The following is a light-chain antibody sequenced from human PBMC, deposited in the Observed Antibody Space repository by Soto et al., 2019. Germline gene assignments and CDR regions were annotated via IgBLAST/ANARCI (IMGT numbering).Light chain of an antibody. Sequence: DIQLTQSPSFLSASVGDRVTITCRTSQDISSYLAWYQQKPGKAPQLLISAASTLQSGVPSRFSGSGSGTEFTLTISSLQPEDFATYYGQQLNSYPLSFGGGTKVEI. CDR1: QDISSY. CDR2: AAS. V-gene: IGKV1-9*01. CDR3: QQLNSYPLS. J-gene: IGKJ4*01.